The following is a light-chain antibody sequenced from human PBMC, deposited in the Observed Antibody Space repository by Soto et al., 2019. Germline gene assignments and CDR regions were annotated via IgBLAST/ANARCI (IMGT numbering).Light chain of an antibody. J-gene: IGKJ1*01. CDR1: QSISSW. Sequence: DIQMTQSPSTLSASVGDRVTITCRASQSISSWLAWYQQKPGKAPKLLIYKASSLESGVPSRFSGSGSGTEFTLTISSLQPDESATNYCQQYNSYPWTFGQGTKVEIK. CDR2: KAS. V-gene: IGKV1-5*03. CDR3: QQYNSYPWT.